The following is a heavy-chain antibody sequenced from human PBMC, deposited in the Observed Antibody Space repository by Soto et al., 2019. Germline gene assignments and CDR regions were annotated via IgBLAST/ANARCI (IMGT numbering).Heavy chain of an antibody. V-gene: IGHV2-5*02. Sequence: QITLKESGPPLVKPTQTLTLTCTFSGFSLGTSGVGVGWIRQPPGKALEWLALIYWDDDKRYSPSLKSRLTITKDTSKNQVVLTLTNMDPVDTATYYCAHSTDTSMALDYWGQGTLVTVSS. CDR1: GFSLGTSGVG. CDR3: AHSTDTSMALDY. J-gene: IGHJ4*02. CDR2: IYWDDDK. D-gene: IGHD5-18*01.